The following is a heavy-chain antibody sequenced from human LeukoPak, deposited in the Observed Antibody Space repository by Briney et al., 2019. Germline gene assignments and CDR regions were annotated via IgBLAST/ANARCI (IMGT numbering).Heavy chain of an antibody. Sequence: ASVKDSCKVSGYTLTELSMHWVRQAPGKGLEWMGGFDPEDGETIYAQKFQGRVTMTEDTSTDTAYMELSSLRSEDTAVYYCATDLVSSYYYDSSGYPFGYWGQGTLVTVSS. V-gene: IGHV1-24*01. J-gene: IGHJ4*02. D-gene: IGHD3-22*01. CDR2: FDPEDGET. CDR3: ATDLVSSYYYDSSGYPFGY. CDR1: GYTLTELS.